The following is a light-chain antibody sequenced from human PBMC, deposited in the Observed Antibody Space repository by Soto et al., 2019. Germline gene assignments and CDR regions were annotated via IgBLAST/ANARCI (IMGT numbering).Light chain of an antibody. CDR1: SGDVGGYNY. J-gene: IGLJ2*01. V-gene: IGLV2-14*01. Sequence: QSALTQPASVSGSPGQSITISCTGTSGDVGGYNYVSWYQQHPGKAPKLMIYEVSHRPSGVSNRFSGSKSGNTASLTISGLQAEDEADYYCSSYTSSSTLVFGGGTKVTVL. CDR2: EVS. CDR3: SSYTSSSTLV.